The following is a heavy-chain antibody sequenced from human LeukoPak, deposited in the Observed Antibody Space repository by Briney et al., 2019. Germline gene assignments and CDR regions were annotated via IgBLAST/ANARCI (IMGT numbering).Heavy chain of an antibody. CDR2: INHSGST. CDR3: ARGGFDFWSGYPTTVDY. D-gene: IGHD3-3*01. V-gene: IGHV4-34*01. CDR1: GGSFSGYY. J-gene: IGHJ4*02. Sequence: SETLSLTCAVYGGSFSGYYWSWIRQPPGKGLEWIGEINHSGSTNYNPSLKSRVTISVDTSKNQFSLKLSSVTAADTAVYYCARGGFDFWSGYPTTVDYWGQGTLVTVSS.